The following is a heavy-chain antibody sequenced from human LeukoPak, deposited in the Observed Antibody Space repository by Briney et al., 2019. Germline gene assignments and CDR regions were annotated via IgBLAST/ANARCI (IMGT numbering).Heavy chain of an antibody. CDR3: ARTSKGFCSSTSCLYFDY. CDR1: GFSFISYT. D-gene: IGHD2-2*01. V-gene: IGHV3-21*01. Sequence: PGGSLRLSCADSGFSFISYTMNWVRQAPGKGLEWVSSITASSTYIYYADSVKGRFTISRDNAKNSLYLQMNSLRAEDTAVYYCARTSKGFCSSTSCLYFDYWGQGTLVTVSS. CDR2: ITASSTYI. J-gene: IGHJ4*02.